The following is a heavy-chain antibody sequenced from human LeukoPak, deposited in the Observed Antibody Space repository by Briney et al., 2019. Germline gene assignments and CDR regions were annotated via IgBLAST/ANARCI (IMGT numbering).Heavy chain of an antibody. D-gene: IGHD3-22*01. Sequence: PGGSLRLSCAASGFTFSTYWMHWVRQAPGKGPVWVSRINSDGSSTTYADSVKGRFTISRDNAKNTLILQMNSLRAEDTAVYYCARDYYSRFDYWGQGTLVTVSS. V-gene: IGHV3-74*01. CDR3: ARDYYSRFDY. J-gene: IGHJ4*02. CDR1: GFTFSTYW. CDR2: INSDGSST.